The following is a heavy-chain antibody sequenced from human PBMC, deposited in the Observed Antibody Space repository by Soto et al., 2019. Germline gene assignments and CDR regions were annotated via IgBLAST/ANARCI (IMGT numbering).Heavy chain of an antibody. J-gene: IGHJ4*01. CDR2: ISAYNGNT. V-gene: IGHV1-18*01. CDR1: GYTFTSYG. D-gene: IGHD3-10*01. Sequence: QVQLVQSGAEVKKPGASVKVSCKASGYTFTSYGISWVRQAPGQGLEWMGWISAYNGNTNYAQKLQGRVTMTTDTSTSSAYMELRSLRTDDTAVYYCAATELCGRHAYDGSGSVYFDYWGQATLVTVSS. CDR3: AATELCGRHAYDGSGSVYFDY.